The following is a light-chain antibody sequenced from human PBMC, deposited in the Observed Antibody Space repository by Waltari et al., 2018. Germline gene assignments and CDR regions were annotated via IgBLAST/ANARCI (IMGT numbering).Light chain of an antibody. Sequence: DIVMTQSPLSLPVTPCEPASISFRSSQSLLHSNGYNYLDWYLQKPGQSPQLLIYLGSNRASGVPDRFSGSGSGTDFTLKISRVEAEDVGVYYCMQALQTPWTFGQGTKVEIK. V-gene: IGKV2-28*01. J-gene: IGKJ1*01. CDR3: MQALQTPWT. CDR2: LGS. CDR1: QSLLHSNGYNY.